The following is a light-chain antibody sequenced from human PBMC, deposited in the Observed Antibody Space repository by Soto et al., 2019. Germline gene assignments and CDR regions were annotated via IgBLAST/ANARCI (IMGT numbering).Light chain of an antibody. CDR2: AAS. V-gene: IGKV1-9*01. J-gene: IGKJ3*01. Sequence: IQLTQSPSSLSASVEDRVTITCRASQGISSYLAWYQQNPRKAPKLLIYAASTLQSGVPSRFSGSGSGTDFTLTISSLQPEDFATYYCQQLNSYPTFGPGTKVDIK. CDR3: QQLNSYPT. CDR1: QGISSY.